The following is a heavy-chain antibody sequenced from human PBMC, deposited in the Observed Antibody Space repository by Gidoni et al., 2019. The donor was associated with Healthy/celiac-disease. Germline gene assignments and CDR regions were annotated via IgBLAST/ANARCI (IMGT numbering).Heavy chain of an antibody. CDR1: GFTFRSYA. Sequence: EVQLLESGGGLVKPGGSLSLSCAASGFTFRSYAMTWVRPDQGKGLEWIAPSGGSGGSTYYADSVKGRFTISRDNSKITLYLQINSLRAEDTAVYYGAKVGDEYSSGWYPTANWFDPWGQGTLVTVSS. V-gene: IGHV3-23*01. CDR3: AKVGDEYSSGWYPTANWFDP. J-gene: IGHJ5*02. D-gene: IGHD6-19*01. CDR2: SGGSGGST.